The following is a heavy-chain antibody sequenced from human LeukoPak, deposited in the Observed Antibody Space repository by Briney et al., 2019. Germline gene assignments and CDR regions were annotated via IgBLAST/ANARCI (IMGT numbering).Heavy chain of an antibody. CDR1: GGSTSSGGYS. Sequence: PSETLSLTCAVSGGSTSSGGYSWSWIRQPPGKGLEWIGYIYHSGSTYYNPSLKSRVTISVDRSKNQFSLKLSSVTAADTAVYYCARMDGVPGYYYGMDVWGQGTTVTVSS. CDR2: IYHSGST. CDR3: ARMDGVPGYYYGMDV. V-gene: IGHV4-30-2*01. D-gene: IGHD2-2*03. J-gene: IGHJ6*02.